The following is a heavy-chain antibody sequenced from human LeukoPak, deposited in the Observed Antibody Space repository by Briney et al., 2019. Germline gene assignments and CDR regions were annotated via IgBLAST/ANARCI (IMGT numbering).Heavy chain of an antibody. CDR1: GYTFTSYA. V-gene: IGHV7-4-1*02. CDR3: ARDSDYYDSSGCFDY. Sequence: ASVKVTCKASGYTFTSYAMNWVRQAPGQGLEWMGWINTNTGNPTYAQGFTGRFVFSLDTSVSTAYLQISSLKAEDTAVYYCARDSDYYDSSGCFDYWGQGTLVTVSS. D-gene: IGHD3-22*01. J-gene: IGHJ4*02. CDR2: INTNTGNP.